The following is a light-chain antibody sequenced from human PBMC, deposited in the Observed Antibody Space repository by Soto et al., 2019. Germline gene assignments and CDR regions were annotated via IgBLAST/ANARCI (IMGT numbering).Light chain of an antibody. J-gene: IGLJ2*01. CDR1: SSDIGSYNY. CDR3: SSYAGSNTLV. V-gene: IGLV2-8*01. Sequence: QSALTQPPSASGSPGQSVTISCTGTSSDIGSYNYVSWYQQHPGKAPKLIIYEISKRPSGVPDRFSGSKSGNTASLTVSGLQAEDEADHYCSSYAGSNTLVFGGGTKLTVL. CDR2: EIS.